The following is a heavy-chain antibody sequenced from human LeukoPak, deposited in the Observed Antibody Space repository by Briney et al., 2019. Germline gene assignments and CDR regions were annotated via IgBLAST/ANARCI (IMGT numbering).Heavy chain of an antibody. CDR1: GFTFSSYA. Sequence: PGGSLRLSCAASGFTFSSYAMSWVRQAPGKGLEWIGEINHSGSTNYNPSLKSRVTISVDTSKNQFSLKLSSVTAADTAVYYCAAFSRVRGYYFDYWGQGTLVTVSS. CDR2: INHSGST. V-gene: IGHV4-34*08. J-gene: IGHJ4*02. D-gene: IGHD3-3*02. CDR3: AAFSRVRGYYFDY.